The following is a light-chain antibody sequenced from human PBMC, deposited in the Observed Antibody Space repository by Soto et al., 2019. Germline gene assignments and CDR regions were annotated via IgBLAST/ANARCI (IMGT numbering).Light chain of an antibody. V-gene: IGLV1-44*01. J-gene: IGLJ2*01. CDR3: AAWDDSLNGPV. Sequence: QSALTQPPSASGSPGQSLTISCTGTSSDVGFYNFVSWYQQLPGTAPKLLIYSNNQRPSGVPDRFSGSKSGTSASLAISGLQSEDEADYYCAAWDDSLNGPVFGGGTKVTVL. CDR2: SNN. CDR1: SSDVGFYNF.